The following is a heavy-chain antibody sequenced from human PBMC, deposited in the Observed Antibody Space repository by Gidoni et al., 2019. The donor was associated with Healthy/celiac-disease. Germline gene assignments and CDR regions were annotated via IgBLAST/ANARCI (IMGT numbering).Heavy chain of an antibody. CDR1: GFTFSSYG. J-gene: IGHJ6*02. V-gene: IGHV3-33*01. CDR2: ICYDGSNK. CDR3: ARDIELVLIRAIIFPSSYGMDV. Sequence: QVQLVESGGGVVQPGRSLRLSCAASGFTFSSYGMHWVRQAPGKGLEWVAVICYDGSNKYYADSVNGRFTNSRDNSKNTMYLKMNSLRAEDTVVYYCARDIELVLIRAIIFPSSYGMDVWGQGTTVTVSS. D-gene: IGHD2-21*01.